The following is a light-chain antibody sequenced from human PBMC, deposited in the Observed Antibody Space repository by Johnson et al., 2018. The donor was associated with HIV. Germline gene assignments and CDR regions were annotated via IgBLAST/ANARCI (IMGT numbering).Light chain of an antibody. J-gene: IGLJ1*01. CDR3: RTWVSSLSVPYF. Sequence: QSVLTQPPSVSAAPGQKVTISCSGSSSNIGNNYVSWYQQLPGTAPKLLIYDNNKRPSGIPDRFSGSKSGTSATLGITGLQTGDEADYYCRTWVSSLSVPYFFGPGTMVTV. V-gene: IGLV1-51*01. CDR1: SSNIGNNY. CDR2: DNN.